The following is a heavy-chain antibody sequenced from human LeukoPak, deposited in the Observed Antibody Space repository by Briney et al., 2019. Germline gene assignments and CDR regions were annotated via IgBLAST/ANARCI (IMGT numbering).Heavy chain of an antibody. V-gene: IGHV3-33*06. J-gene: IGHJ4*02. D-gene: IGHD4-17*01. Sequence: PGGSLRLSCAASGFTFSDYGMHWVRQAPGKGLEWVALTWYDGSNEYYAESVKGRFTISRDNSKNTLYLQMNRLRAEDTAVYYCAKDGGLRYFYIDYWGQGTLVTVSS. CDR3: AKDGGLRYFYIDY. CDR2: TWYDGSNE. CDR1: GFTFSDYG.